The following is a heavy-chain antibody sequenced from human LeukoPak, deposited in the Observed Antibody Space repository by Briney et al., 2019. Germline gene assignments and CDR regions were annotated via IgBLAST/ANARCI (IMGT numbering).Heavy chain of an antibody. CDR2: IYYSGST. J-gene: IGHJ4*02. D-gene: IGHD2-15*01. CDR1: GGSISSGGYY. V-gene: IGHV4-31*03. Sequence: PSQTLSLTCTVSGGSISSGGYYWSWIRQHPGKGLEWIGYIYYSGSTYYNPSLKSRVTISVDTSKNQFSLKLSSVTAADTAVYYCARLGCSGGSCYDHYWGQGTLVTVSS. CDR3: ARLGCSGGSCYDHY.